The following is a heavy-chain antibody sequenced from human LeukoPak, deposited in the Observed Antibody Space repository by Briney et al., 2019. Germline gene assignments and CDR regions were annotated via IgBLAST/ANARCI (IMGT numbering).Heavy chain of an antibody. Sequence: GGSLRLSCAASGFTFSGSAMHWVRQASGKGLEWVGRIRSKANNYATAYAASVKGRFTVSRDDSKNTAYLQMNSLKTEDTAVYYCSRRLGVSSGYYYWGQGTLVTVSS. CDR1: GFTFSGSA. D-gene: IGHD3-22*01. V-gene: IGHV3-73*01. CDR2: IRSKANNYAT. CDR3: SRRLGVSSGYYY. J-gene: IGHJ4*02.